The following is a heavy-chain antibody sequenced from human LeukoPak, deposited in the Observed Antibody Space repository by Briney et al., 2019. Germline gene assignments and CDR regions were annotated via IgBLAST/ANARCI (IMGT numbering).Heavy chain of an antibody. CDR2: TYYRSKWSN. J-gene: IGHJ4*02. CDR1: GDSVSSNSAA. Sequence: SQTLTLTCAVSGDSVSSNSAAWHWIRQSPSRGLEWLGRTYYRSKWSNDYAVSVKSRITINPDTSKNQFSLQLNSVTPEDTAVYYCARRTSGWYFFDYWGQGTLVTVSS. V-gene: IGHV6-1*01. D-gene: IGHD6-19*01. CDR3: ARRTSGWYFFDY.